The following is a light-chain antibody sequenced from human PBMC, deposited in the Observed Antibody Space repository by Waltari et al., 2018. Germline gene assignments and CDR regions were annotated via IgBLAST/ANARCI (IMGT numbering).Light chain of an antibody. CDR3: TSYTTSTTVL. CDR2: EVT. V-gene: IGLV2-14*01. Sequence: QSALTQPASVSGSPGQSITISCTGTSRDIGGYDFVSWYQQYPGMAPKLMIYEVTNRPSGVAGRFSGSKSGTTASLTISVLQPEDEADYYCTSYTTSTTVLFGGGTKVTVL. J-gene: IGLJ3*02. CDR1: SRDIGGYDF.